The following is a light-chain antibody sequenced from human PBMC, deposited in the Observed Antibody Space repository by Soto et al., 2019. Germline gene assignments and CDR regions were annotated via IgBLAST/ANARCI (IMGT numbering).Light chain of an antibody. CDR3: QQYNNWPRIT. J-gene: IGKJ3*01. CDR2: GAS. V-gene: IGKV3-15*01. CDR1: QSVSRN. Sequence: IVETQSSGTLSVSPGEKATLSCLASQSVSRNLAWYQKKAGQASRVLIYGASTRATGIPARFSGSGSGTEFTLTISSLQSEDFAVYYCQQYNNWPRITFGPGTKVDIK.